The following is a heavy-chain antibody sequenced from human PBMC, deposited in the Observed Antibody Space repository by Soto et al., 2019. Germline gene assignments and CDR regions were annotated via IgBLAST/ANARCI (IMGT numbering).Heavy chain of an antibody. CDR3: ARVSKAHCSSTSCQPPFDY. D-gene: IGHD2-2*01. Sequence: SETLSLTCAVYGGSFSGYYWSWIRQPPGKGLEWIGEINHSGSTNYNPSLKSRVTISVDTSKNQFSLKLSSVTAADTAVYYCARVSKAHCSSTSCQPPFDYWGQGTLVTVSS. CDR1: GGSFSGYY. J-gene: IGHJ4*02. CDR2: INHSGST. V-gene: IGHV4-34*01.